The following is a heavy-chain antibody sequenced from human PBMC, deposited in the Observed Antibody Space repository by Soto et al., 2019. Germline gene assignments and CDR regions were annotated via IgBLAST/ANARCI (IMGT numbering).Heavy chain of an antibody. D-gene: IGHD4-17*01. V-gene: IGHV4-30-2*01. J-gene: IGHJ4*02. Sequence: PSETLSLTCAVSGGSISSGGYSCNWIRQPPGKGLEWIGYIYHSGSTYYNPSLKSRVTISVDGSKNQFSLKLSSVTAADTAVYYCARGVTTVTTFDYWGQGTLVTVS. CDR1: GGSISSGGYS. CDR2: IYHSGST. CDR3: ARGVTTVTTFDY.